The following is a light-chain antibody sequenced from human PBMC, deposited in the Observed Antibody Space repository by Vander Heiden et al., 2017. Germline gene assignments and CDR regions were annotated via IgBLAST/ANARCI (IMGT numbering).Light chain of an antibody. CDR3: QQYDSNPMYT. CDR1: QSVLYTSKNKNY. J-gene: IGKJ2*01. CDR2: WAS. V-gene: IGKV4-1*01. Sequence: DIVMTQSPDSLAVTLGERATINCKSSQSVLYTSKNKNYLAWYQQKPGQPPRLLIYWASTRESGVPDRFSGSGYGTDFTLTISSRQAEDVAVYYCQQYDSNPMYTFGQGTKMEIK.